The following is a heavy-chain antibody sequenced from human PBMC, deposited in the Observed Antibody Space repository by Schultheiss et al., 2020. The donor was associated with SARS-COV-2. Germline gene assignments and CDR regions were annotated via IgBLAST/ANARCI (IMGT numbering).Heavy chain of an antibody. CDR1: GFSFSSYA. V-gene: IGHV3-23*01. CDR2: ITASGVSS. D-gene: IGHD1-26*01. CDR3: AKKIGRTVGATDHFDN. Sequence: GGSLRLSCGASGFSFSSYAMSWVRQAPGKGLEWVASITASGVSSYYSDSVKGRFTISRDNSGTTLSLHMNRLRAEDTAIYYCAKKIGRTVGATDHFDNWGQGTLVTVSS. J-gene: IGHJ4*02.